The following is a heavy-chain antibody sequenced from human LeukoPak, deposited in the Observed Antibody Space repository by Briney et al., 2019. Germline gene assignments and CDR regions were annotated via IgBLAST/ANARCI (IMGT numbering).Heavy chain of an antibody. CDR2: ISGSGGST. J-gene: IGHJ4*02. CDR3: FDH. V-gene: IGHV3-23*01. Sequence: GGSLRLSCDAFEFTFNKYWMSWVRQAPGKGLEWVSAISGSGGSTYYADSVKGRFTISRDNSKNTLYLQMNSLRAEDTAVYMYFDHWGQGTLVTVSS. CDR1: EFTFNKYW.